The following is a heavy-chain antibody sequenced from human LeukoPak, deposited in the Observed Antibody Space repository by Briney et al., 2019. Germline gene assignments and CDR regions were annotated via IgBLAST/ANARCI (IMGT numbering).Heavy chain of an antibody. D-gene: IGHD4-23*01. CDR1: GGTFSSYA. CDR3: ARVGEDDYGGNSSPFDY. CDR2: IIPIFGTA. V-gene: IGHV1-69*13. J-gene: IGHJ4*02. Sequence: ASVKVSCKASGGTFSSYAISWVRQAPGQGLEWMGGIIPIFGTANYAQKFQGRVTITADESTSTAYMELSSLRSEDTAVYCCARVGEDDYGGNSSPFDYWGQGTLVTVSS.